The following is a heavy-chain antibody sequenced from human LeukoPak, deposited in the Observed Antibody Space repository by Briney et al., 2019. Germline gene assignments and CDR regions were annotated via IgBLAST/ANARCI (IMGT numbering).Heavy chain of an antibody. D-gene: IGHD2-15*01. J-gene: IGHJ6*03. CDR2: ISDSSSTI. CDR1: GFVFSRYE. Sequence: GGSLRLSCAASGFVFSRYEMNWVRQAPGKGLEWVPYISDSSSTIYYGDSVKGRFTISRDNAKNSLYLQMNSLRAEDTAVYYCARGDEVVAADYYYYMDVWGKGTTVTISS. CDR3: ARGDEVVAADYYYYMDV. V-gene: IGHV3-48*03.